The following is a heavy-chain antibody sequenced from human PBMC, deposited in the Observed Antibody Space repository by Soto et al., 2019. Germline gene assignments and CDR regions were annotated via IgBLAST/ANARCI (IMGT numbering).Heavy chain of an antibody. J-gene: IGHJ5*01. CDR2: ISVYNGNT. Sequence: ASVKVSCKASGYTFTSYGITWVRQAPGQGLEWMGWISVYNGNTNYAQKLQGRVTMTTDTSTSTAYMELRSLKSDDTAVYYCARYKYSSDWYYFWGRRSLVTVSS. CDR3: ARYKYSSDWYYF. D-gene: IGHD6-19*01. V-gene: IGHV1-18*01. CDR1: GYTFTSYG.